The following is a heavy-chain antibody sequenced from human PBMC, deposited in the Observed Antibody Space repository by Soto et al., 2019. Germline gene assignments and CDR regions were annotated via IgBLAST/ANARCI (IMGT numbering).Heavy chain of an antibody. J-gene: IGHJ6*02. Sequence: QVQLQESGPGLVKPSETLSLTCAVSGYSISSGYYWGWIRQPPGKGLEWIGSIYHSGSTYYNPSLKSRVTISVDTSKNQFSLKLSSVTAADTAVYYCARERVRGPKGVDYYYYYGMDVWGQGTTVTVSS. V-gene: IGHV4-38-2*02. CDR2: IYHSGST. D-gene: IGHD3-10*01. CDR1: GYSISSGYY. CDR3: ARERVRGPKGVDYYYYYGMDV.